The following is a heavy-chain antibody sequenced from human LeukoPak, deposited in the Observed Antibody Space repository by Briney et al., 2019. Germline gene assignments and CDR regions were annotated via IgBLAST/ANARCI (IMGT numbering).Heavy chain of an antibody. CDR1: GFTFSNYI. V-gene: IGHV3-30*04. CDR3: ARGPVAGTAY. J-gene: IGHJ4*02. D-gene: IGHD6-19*01. CDR2: ILENGSYQ. Sequence: GGSLRLSCAASGFTFSNYIMHWVRQAPGKGLDWGAVILENGSYQYYADSVKGRFTISRDNAKNSLYLQMNSLSAEDTAVYYCARGPVAGTAYWGQGTLVTVSS.